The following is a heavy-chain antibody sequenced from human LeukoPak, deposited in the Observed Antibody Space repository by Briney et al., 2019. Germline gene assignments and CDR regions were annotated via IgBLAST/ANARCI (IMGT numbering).Heavy chain of an antibody. CDR1: GYSISSGYY. D-gene: IGHD6-6*01. CDR3: ARISSIAARLVDY. Sequence: SETLSLTCTVSGYSISSGYYWGWIRQPPGKGLEWIGSIYHSGSTYYNPSLKSRVTISLDASKNQFSLKLSSVAAADTAVYYCARISSIAARLVDYWGQGTLVTVSS. V-gene: IGHV4-38-2*02. J-gene: IGHJ4*02. CDR2: IYHSGST.